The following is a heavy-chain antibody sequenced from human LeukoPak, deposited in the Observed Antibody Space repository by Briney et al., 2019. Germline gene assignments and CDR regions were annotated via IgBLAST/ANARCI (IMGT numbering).Heavy chain of an antibody. CDR3: ARGITAFGVPGGTYHFDY. D-gene: IGHD3-3*01. CDR2: ITNDGSST. J-gene: IGHJ4*02. Sequence: GGSLRLSCAASGLTFSSHWMHWVRHAPGQGLVRVSRITNDGSSTTYTDSVKGRFTISRDNAKNMLYLQVNSLRAEDTAVYDCARGITAFGVPGGTYHFDYWGQGTLVTVSS. CDR1: GLTFSSHW. V-gene: IGHV3-74*01.